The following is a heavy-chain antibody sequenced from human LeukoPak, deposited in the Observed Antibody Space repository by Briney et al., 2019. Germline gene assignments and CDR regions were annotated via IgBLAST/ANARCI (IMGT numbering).Heavy chain of an antibody. J-gene: IGHJ4*02. CDR3: ARSLSTAGIDY. V-gene: IGHV4-38-2*02. Sequence: PSETLSLTCTVSGYSISSGRYWGWIRQPPGKGLEWIGSVFHSGSTYYDPSLKSRVTVSVDTPKNQFSLNLRSVTAADTAMYFCARSLSTAGIDYWGQGTLVTVSS. D-gene: IGHD2-2*01. CDR1: GYSISSGRY. CDR2: VFHSGST.